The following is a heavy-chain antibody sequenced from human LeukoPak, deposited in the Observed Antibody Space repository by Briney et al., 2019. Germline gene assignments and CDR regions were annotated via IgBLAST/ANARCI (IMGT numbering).Heavy chain of an antibody. D-gene: IGHD1-14*01. Sequence: GGSLRLSCAASGFTFSDTWMHWVRQAPGKGLVWVSRIRSDGSDTRYAESVKGRFTISRDNAKNTLYLQMNSLRAEDTAVYYCARALAEWGQGTLVTVSS. V-gene: IGHV3-74*01. CDR3: ARALAE. CDR2: IRSDGSDT. CDR1: GFTFSDTW. J-gene: IGHJ4*02.